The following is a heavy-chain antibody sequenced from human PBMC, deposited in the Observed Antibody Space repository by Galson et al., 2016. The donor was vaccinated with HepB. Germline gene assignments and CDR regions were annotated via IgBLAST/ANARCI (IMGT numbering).Heavy chain of an antibody. Sequence: SVKVSCKASGYTFIGYYIHWVRQAPGQGLEWMGWINPNSGGTNYAQKFQGWVTVTRDTSISTAYMEVSRLSSDDTAVYYCARESPTMVRGAPLYGMDVWGQGTRVTVSS. D-gene: IGHD3-10*01. CDR2: INPNSGGT. V-gene: IGHV1-2*04. CDR1: GYTFIGYY. J-gene: IGHJ6*02. CDR3: ARESPTMVRGAPLYGMDV.